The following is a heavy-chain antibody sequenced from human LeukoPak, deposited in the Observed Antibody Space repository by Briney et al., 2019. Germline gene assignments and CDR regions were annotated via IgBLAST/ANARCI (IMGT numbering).Heavy chain of an antibody. D-gene: IGHD3-9*01. J-gene: IGHJ3*02. CDR1: GYSISSGYY. CDR2: IYYSGST. Sequence: SETLSLTCTVSGYSISSGYYWGWIRQPPGKGLEWIGSIYYSGSTYYNPSLKSRVTISVDTSKNQFSLKLSSVTAADTAVYYCARHRGFDYDILTGYTSHAFDIWGQGTMVTVSS. CDR3: ARHRGFDYDILTGYTSHAFDI. V-gene: IGHV4-38-2*02.